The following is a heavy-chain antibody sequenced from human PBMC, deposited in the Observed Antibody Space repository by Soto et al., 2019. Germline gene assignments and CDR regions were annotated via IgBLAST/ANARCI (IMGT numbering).Heavy chain of an antibody. J-gene: IGHJ2*01. Sequence: SETLSLTCAISGDSIGNFYWIWIRQPAGKGLESLGRLSASGRTNYSPSLQSRVTMSLDRSKNRFSLRLTSVSAADTAVYFCARGMGRYFDLWGRGTLVTVSS. CDR2: LSASGRT. CDR1: GDSIGNFY. V-gene: IGHV4-4*07. CDR3: ARGMGRYFDL. D-gene: IGHD2-8*01.